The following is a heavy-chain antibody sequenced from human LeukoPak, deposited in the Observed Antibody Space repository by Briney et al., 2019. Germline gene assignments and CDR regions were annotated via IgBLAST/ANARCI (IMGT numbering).Heavy chain of an antibody. CDR2: INHSGST. CDR1: GFTFSNFW. CDR3: ARGRRGRYAVPAEY. D-gene: IGHD2-2*01. J-gene: IGHJ4*02. V-gene: IGHV4-34*01. Sequence: PGGSLRLSCAASGFTFSNFWMSWIRQPPGKGLEWIGEINHSGSTNYNPSLKSRVTISVDTSKNQFSLKLSSVTAADTAVYYCARGRRGRYAVPAEYWGQGTLVTVSS.